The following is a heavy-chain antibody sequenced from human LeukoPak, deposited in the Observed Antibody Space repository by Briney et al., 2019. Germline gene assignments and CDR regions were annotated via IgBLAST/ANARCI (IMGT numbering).Heavy chain of an antibody. J-gene: IGHJ6*02. CDR3: ARSGLVQSAHGTYYIHNGLDV. CDR1: GFAFIDYY. V-gene: IGHV1-2*02. CDR2: ITPNSGGT. Sequence: ASVKVSCKASGFAFIDYYIHWARQAPGHGLEWMGWITPNSGGTNYAQKFQGRFTMTGDTSLSTAYMELTRLTPDDTALYYCARSGLVQSAHGTYYIHNGLDVWGQGTRVTVSS. D-gene: IGHD3-22*01.